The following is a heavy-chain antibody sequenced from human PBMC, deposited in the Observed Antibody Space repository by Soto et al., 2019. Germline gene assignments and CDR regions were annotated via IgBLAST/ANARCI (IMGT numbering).Heavy chain of an antibody. V-gene: IGHV3-13*04. CDR1: GFTFSSYD. CDR2: IGTAGET. Sequence: PGGSLRLSCAASGFTFSSYDMQWVRQATGKGLEWVSAIGTAGETYYPGSVKGRFTISRENAKNSLYLQMNSLRAGDTAVYYCARSPPGGYHYYYGMDVWGQGTTVTVSS. J-gene: IGHJ6*02. D-gene: IGHD3-22*01. CDR3: ARSPPGGYHYYYGMDV.